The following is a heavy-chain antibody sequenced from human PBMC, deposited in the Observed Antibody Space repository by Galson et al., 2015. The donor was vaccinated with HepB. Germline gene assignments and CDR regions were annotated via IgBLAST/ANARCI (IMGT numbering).Heavy chain of an antibody. CDR2: IYYSGRT. V-gene: IGHV4-39*01. CDR3: ARQPYIGGWLYWYFEL. Sequence: TLSLTCTVSGGSIRSSTYYWVWVRQPPGKGLEWIGSIYYSGRTFYNPSLKSRVTISVDASKNQFSLKVRSVTAADTAAYYCARQPYIGGWLYWYFELWGRGTLVTVSS. CDR1: GGSIRSSTYY. D-gene: IGHD6-19*01. J-gene: IGHJ2*01.